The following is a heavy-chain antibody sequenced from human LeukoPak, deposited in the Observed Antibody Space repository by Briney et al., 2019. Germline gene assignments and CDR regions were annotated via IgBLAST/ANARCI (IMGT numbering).Heavy chain of an antibody. V-gene: IGHV3-23*01. CDR1: GFTFSSYA. J-gene: IGHJ3*02. Sequence: GGSLRLSCAASGFTFSSYAMSWVRQAPGKGLEWVSAISGSGGSTYYADSVKGRFTISRDNAKNSLYLQMNSLRAEDTAVYYCARGDGYNSADAFDIWGQGTMVTVSS. CDR2: ISGSGGST. D-gene: IGHD5-24*01. CDR3: ARGDGYNSADAFDI.